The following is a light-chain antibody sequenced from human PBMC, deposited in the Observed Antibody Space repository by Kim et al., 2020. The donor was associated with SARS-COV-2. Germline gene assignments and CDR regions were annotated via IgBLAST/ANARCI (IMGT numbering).Light chain of an antibody. CDR2: AAS. V-gene: IGKV1-27*01. J-gene: IGKJ1*01. CDR3: QKCDSAPWT. CDR1: QDISNY. Sequence: DIQMTQSPSSLSASVGDRVTITCRASQDISNYLAWFQLKPGKAPKLLIYAASALQPGVPSRFSGSGSGTDFTLTVTSLQPEDVATYYCQKCDSAPWTFCQGTKVDSK.